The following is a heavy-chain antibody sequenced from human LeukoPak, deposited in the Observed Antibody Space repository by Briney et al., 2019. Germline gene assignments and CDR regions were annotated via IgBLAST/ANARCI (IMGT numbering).Heavy chain of an antibody. CDR1: GGSISSYY. Sequence: SETLSLTCTVSGGSISSYYWSWVRQPPGKGLEWIGYIYYSGSTNYNPSLKSRVTISVDTSKNQFSLKLSSVTAADTAVYYCARLGCFGSHMPYYYYYYGMDVWGQGTTVTVSS. J-gene: IGHJ6*02. V-gene: IGHV4-59*08. CDR3: ARLGCFGSHMPYYYYYYGMDV. CDR2: IYYSGST. D-gene: IGHD3-10*01.